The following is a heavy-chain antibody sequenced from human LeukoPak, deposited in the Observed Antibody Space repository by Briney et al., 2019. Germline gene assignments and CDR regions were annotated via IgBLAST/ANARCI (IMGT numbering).Heavy chain of an antibody. V-gene: IGHV3-74*03. Sequence: GGSLRLSCAASGFTFSSYWMHWVRQAPGKGLVWVSRINSDGSSTVYADSVKGRFTISRDNSKNTLCLQMSSLRPEDTAVYYCARGGSTAYVFDCWGQGALITVSA. CDR3: ARGGSTAYVFDC. CDR2: INSDGSST. J-gene: IGHJ4*02. CDR1: GFTFSSYW. D-gene: IGHD5-12*01.